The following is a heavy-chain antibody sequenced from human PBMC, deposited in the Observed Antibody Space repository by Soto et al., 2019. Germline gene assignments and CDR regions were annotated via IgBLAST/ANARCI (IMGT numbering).Heavy chain of an antibody. V-gene: IGHV1-3*01. CDR2: INAANGNT. CDR3: ARGSSEYRVVFGYFDP. D-gene: IGHD6-25*01. J-gene: IGHJ5*02. CDR1: GYTFTRYV. Sequence: ASVKVSCKASGYTFTRYVIHWVRQAPGQRLEWMGWINAANGNTKYSQKLQGRVTITRDTSASTTYMDLRSLRSEDTAVYYCARGSSEYRVVFGYFDPWGQGTVVTVSS.